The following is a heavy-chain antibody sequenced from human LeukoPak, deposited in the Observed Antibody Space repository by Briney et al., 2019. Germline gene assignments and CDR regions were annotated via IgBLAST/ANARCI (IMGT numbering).Heavy chain of an antibody. J-gene: IGHJ3*02. Sequence: SETLSLTCAVYGGSFSGYYWSWIRQPPGKGLEWIGEINHSGSTNYNPSLKSRVTISVDTSKNQFSLKLSSVTAADTAVYYCARGSGPYDAFDIWGHGTMVTVSS. V-gene: IGHV4-34*01. CDR1: GGSFSGYY. CDR2: INHSGST. CDR3: ARGSGPYDAFDI. D-gene: IGHD2-15*01.